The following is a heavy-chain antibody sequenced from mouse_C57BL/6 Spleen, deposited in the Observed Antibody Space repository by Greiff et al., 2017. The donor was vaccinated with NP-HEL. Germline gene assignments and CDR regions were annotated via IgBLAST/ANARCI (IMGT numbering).Heavy chain of an antibody. J-gene: IGHJ2*01. V-gene: IGHV14-2*01. Sequence: EVKLQESGAELVKPGASVKLSCTASGFNIKDYYMHWVKQRTEQGLEWVGRIAPEGGETKYAPKFKGKATISADTSSNTTSLQLSILTSEDTAVYYCARGPVPGPFDYWGQGTTLTVSS. D-gene: IGHD1-1*01. CDR2: IAPEGGET. CDR1: GFNIKDYY. CDR3: ARGPVPGPFDY.